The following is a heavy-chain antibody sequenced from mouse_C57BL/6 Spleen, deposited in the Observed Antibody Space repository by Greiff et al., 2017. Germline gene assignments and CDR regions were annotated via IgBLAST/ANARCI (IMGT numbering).Heavy chain of an antibody. CDR2: IYPGDGDT. J-gene: IGHJ1*03. CDR3: ARGEDGYYEYFDV. V-gene: IGHV1-80*01. D-gene: IGHD2-3*01. CDR1: GYAFSSYW. Sequence: LVESGAELVKPGASVKISCKASGYAFSSYWMNWVKQRPGKGLEWIGQIYPGDGDTNYNGKFKGKATLTADKSSSTAYMQLSSLTSEDSAVYFWARGEDGYYEYFDVWGTGTTVTVSS.